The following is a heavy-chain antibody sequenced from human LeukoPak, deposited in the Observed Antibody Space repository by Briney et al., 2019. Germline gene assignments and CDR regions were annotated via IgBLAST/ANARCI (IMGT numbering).Heavy chain of an antibody. J-gene: IGHJ4*02. Sequence: GASVKVSCKASGYTFTGYYIHWVRQAPGQGLESMGIINPGGRSTSYAQKFQGRVTMTRDTSTSTVYMELSSLRSEDTAVYYCAREIGPIQLHLWGSAFDYWGQGTLVTVSS. CDR2: INPGGRST. D-gene: IGHD5-24*01. V-gene: IGHV1-46*01. CDR3: AREIGPIQLHLWGSAFDY. CDR1: GYTFTGYY.